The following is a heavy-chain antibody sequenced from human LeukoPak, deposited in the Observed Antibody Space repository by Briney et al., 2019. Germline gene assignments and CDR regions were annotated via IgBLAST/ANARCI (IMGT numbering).Heavy chain of an antibody. CDR1: GGSFSGYY. V-gene: IGHV4-34*01. D-gene: IGHD6-19*01. Sequence: SETLSLTCAVYGGSFSGYYWSWIRQPPGKGLEWIGSIYYSGSTYYNPSLKSRATISVDTSKNQFSLKVSSVTAPDTAVYYCARRVAGYGTRHFDYWGQGTLVTVSS. CDR2: IYYSGST. J-gene: IGHJ4*02. CDR3: ARRVAGYGTRHFDY.